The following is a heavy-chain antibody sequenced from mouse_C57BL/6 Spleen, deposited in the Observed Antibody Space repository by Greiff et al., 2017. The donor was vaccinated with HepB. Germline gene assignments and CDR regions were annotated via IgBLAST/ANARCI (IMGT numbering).Heavy chain of an antibody. CDR1: GYSITSGYY. CDR2: ISYDGSN. CDR3: AREKPYYGSSGDYFDY. D-gene: IGHD1-1*01. Sequence: EVKLEESGPGLVKPSQSLSLTCSVTGYSITSGYYWNWIRQFPGNKLEWMGYISYDGSNNYNPSLKNRISITRDTSKNQFFLKLNSVTTEDTATYYCAREKPYYGSSGDYFDYWGQGTTLTVSS. J-gene: IGHJ2*01. V-gene: IGHV3-6*01.